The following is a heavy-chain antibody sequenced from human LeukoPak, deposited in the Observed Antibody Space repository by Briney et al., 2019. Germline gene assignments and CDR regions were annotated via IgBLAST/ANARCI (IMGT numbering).Heavy chain of an antibody. V-gene: IGHV3-33*01. CDR3: ARATVTRWFDP. Sequence: PGGSLRLSCAASGFAFSSFGMHWVRQAPGKGVEWVAVIWYDGTNKYYADSVKGRFTISRDNSKNTLYLQMNSLRAEDTAVYYCARATVTRWFDPWGQGTLVTVSS. D-gene: IGHD4-17*01. CDR2: IWYDGTNK. CDR1: GFAFSSFG. J-gene: IGHJ5*02.